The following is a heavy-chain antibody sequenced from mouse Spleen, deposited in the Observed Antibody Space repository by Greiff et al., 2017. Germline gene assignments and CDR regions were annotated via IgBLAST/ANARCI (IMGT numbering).Heavy chain of an antibody. D-gene: IGHD2-3*01. V-gene: IGHV3-6*01. Sequence: EVQLQESGPGLVKPSQSLSLTCSVTGYSITSGYYWNWIRQFPGNKLEWMGYISYDGSNNYNPSLKNRISITRDTSKNQFFLKLNSVTTEDTATYYCASPYDYWYFDVWGAGTTVTVSS. CDR3: ASPYDYWYFDV. CDR2: ISYDGSN. CDR1: GYSITSGYY. J-gene: IGHJ1*01.